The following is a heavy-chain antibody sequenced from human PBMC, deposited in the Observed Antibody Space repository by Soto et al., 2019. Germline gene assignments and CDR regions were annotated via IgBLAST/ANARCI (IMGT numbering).Heavy chain of an antibody. Sequence: QVQVVQSGAEVKKPGSSVKVSCTASGDTSSTSSINWVRQAPGQRLEWMGGIIPVFGRVNYAPTLKDRFSISADESTRMAYMELPSLTSEDTAIYYCARDDGNYYGVGRNWGQGTLLIVSS. CDR2: IIPVFGRV. CDR3: ARDDGNYYGVGRN. D-gene: IGHD3-22*01. V-gene: IGHV1-69*01. CDR1: GDTSSTSS. J-gene: IGHJ1*01.